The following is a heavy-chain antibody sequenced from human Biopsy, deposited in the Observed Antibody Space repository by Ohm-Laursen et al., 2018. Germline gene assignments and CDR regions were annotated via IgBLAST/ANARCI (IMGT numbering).Heavy chain of an antibody. J-gene: IGHJ3*02. V-gene: IGHV3-9*01. Sequence: SLRLSCAASGFRFYNTGMHWVRQGPGTGLEWVAGISWSSDSITYAKSVTGRFTISRDNGENSLYLQMNSLRPEDTALYYCTKNTQWEGSGYLDAFHIWGHGAMVTVSS. D-gene: IGHD3-22*01. CDR2: ISWSSDSI. CDR1: GFRFYNTG. CDR3: TKNTQWEGSGYLDAFHI.